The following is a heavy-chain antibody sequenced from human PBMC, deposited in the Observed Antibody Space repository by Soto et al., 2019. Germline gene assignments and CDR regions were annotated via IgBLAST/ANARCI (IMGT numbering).Heavy chain of an antibody. CDR1: VGSISTYY. CDR2: IYYSGST. J-gene: IGHJ3*02. V-gene: IGHV4-59*01. Sequence: SETLSLTCTFSVGSISTYYWGWIRQPPGKGLEWIGYIYYSGSTNYNPSLKSRVTISVDTSKNQFSLKLSSVTAADTAVYYCARDQSWRGSNDAFDIWGQGTMVTVSS. D-gene: IGHD3-16*01. CDR3: ARDQSWRGSNDAFDI.